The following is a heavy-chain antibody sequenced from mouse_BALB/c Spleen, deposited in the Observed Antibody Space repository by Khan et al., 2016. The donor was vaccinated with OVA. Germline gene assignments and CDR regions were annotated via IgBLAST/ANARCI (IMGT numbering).Heavy chain of an antibody. V-gene: IGHV1S134*01. D-gene: IGHD2-12*01. CDR3: TTAYYRYYFDY. J-gene: IGHJ2*01. CDR2: IYPGNGYT. Sequence: EVQLQESGAELGRPGSSVKLSCKTSASTFTSYGIKWVKQRPGQGLEWIGYIYPGNGYTEYNEKFQGKAILTSDTSSSTAYMQLRSLTSEDSAMYFCTTAYYRYYFDYWGQGTTLTVSS. CDR1: ASTFTSYG.